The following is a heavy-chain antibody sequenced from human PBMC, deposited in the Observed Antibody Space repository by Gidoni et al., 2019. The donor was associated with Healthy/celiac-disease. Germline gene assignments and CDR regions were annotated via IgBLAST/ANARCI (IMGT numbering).Heavy chain of an antibody. CDR2: IWYDGRTK. Sequence: QVQLVESGGGVVQPGRSLRLSCAASGFTFSSYGMHWVRQAPGKGLEWVAVIWYDGRTKHYADSVNGRFTISRDNSKNTLYLQMNSLRAEDTAVYYCARGGTYDFWSGQPQYYGMDVWGQGTTVTVSS. CDR3: ARGGTYDFWSGQPQYYGMDV. J-gene: IGHJ6*02. D-gene: IGHD3-3*01. CDR1: GFTFSSYG. V-gene: IGHV3-33*01.